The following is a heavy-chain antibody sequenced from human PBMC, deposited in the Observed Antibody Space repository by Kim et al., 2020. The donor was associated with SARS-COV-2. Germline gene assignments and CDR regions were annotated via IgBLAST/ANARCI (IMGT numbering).Heavy chain of an antibody. CDR2: IYSSGST. CDR1: GGSISSSSYY. V-gene: IGHV4-39*07. J-gene: IGHJ5*02. CDR3: ARDKAAPVRFGSPPGWFDP. Sequence: SETLSLTCTVSGGSISSSSYYWGWIRQPPGKGLEWIGSIYSSGSTYYNPSLKSRVTISVDTSKNQFSLKLSSVTAADTAVFYCARDKAAPVRFGSPPGWFDPWGQGTLVTVSS. D-gene: IGHD6-13*01.